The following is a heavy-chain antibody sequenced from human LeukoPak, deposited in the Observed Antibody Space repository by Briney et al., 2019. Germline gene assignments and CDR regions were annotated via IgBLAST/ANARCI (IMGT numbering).Heavy chain of an antibody. D-gene: IGHD4-23*01. CDR2: IGYTGDST. J-gene: IGHJ3*02. Sequence: PGGSLRVSCAASRCTLSSYAMNWVCQAPGKGREWVSGIGYTGDSTVYADSVKGRFTASRDSSKTTLFLHISSLRAEDTALYYCAKSPTVDAAFDIWGQGAMVTVSS. CDR3: AKSPTVDAAFDI. CDR1: RCTLSSYA. V-gene: IGHV3-23*01.